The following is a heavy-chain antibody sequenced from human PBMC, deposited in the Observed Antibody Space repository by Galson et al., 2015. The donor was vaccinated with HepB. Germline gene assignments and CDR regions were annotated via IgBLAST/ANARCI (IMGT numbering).Heavy chain of an antibody. CDR3: ARDQRLVAATNLFQAFDI. CDR1: GGTFSSYA. Sequence: SVKVSCKASGGTFSSYAISWVRQAPGQGLEWMGGIIPIFGTANYAQEFQGRVTITADESTSTAYMELSSLRSEDTAVYYCARDQRLVAATNLFQAFDIWGQGTMVTVSS. V-gene: IGHV1-69*13. D-gene: IGHD2-15*01. J-gene: IGHJ3*02. CDR2: IIPIFGTA.